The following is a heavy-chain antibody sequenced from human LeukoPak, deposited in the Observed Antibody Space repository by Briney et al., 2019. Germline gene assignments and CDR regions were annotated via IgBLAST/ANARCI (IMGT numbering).Heavy chain of an antibody. CDR3: ARAWGSADY. Sequence: LSLTCTVSGGSISSGDYYMSWIRQAPGKGLEWISYISGSGDTIYYADSVKGRFTISRDNAENSLYLQMNSLRAEDTAVYYCARAWGSADYWGQGTLVTVSS. V-gene: IGHV3-11*01. J-gene: IGHJ4*02. D-gene: IGHD7-27*01. CDR1: GGSISSGDYY. CDR2: ISGSGDTI.